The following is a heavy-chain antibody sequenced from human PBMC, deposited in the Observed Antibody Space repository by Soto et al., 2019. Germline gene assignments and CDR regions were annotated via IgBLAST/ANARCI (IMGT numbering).Heavy chain of an antibody. J-gene: IGHJ6*02. CDR1: GFTFNYYW. CDR2: VKPDGSAT. Sequence: GGSLRLSCAASGFTFNYYWMTWVRQAPGKGLEWVANVKPDGSATFYADSLKGRFTISRDNAKNSVSLQMDSLRADDTAVYYCARDRERVTVNGGIALGAMEVWGQGTTVTVSS. CDR3: ARDRERVTVNGGIALGAMEV. D-gene: IGHD3-22*01. V-gene: IGHV3-7*03.